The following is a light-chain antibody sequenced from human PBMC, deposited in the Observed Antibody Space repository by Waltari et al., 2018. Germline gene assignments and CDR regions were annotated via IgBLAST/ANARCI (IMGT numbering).Light chain of an antibody. Sequence: SYVLTQPPSVSVAPGKTARITCGGNNIGSKSVHWYQQKPGQAPVLVVYDDSDRPSGMPGGFSGSNAGNTATLTISRGEAGDEADYYCQVWDSSSEVVFGGGTKLTVL. CDR3: QVWDSSSEVV. CDR2: DDS. CDR1: NIGSKS. V-gene: IGLV3-21*03. J-gene: IGLJ2*01.